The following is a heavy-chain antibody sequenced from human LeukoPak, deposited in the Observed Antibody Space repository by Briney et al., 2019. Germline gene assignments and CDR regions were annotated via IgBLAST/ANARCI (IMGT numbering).Heavy chain of an antibody. CDR3: ARGDYDSSLDY. CDR1: GLTFSSYW. CDR2: INSDGSST. J-gene: IGHJ4*02. D-gene: IGHD3-22*01. V-gene: IGHV3-74*01. Sequence: GGSLRLSCAASGLTFSSYWMHWVRQAPGKGLVWVSRINSDGSSTSYADSVKGRFTISRDNAKNTLYLQMNSLRAEDTAVYYCARGDYDSSLDYWGQGTLVTVSS.